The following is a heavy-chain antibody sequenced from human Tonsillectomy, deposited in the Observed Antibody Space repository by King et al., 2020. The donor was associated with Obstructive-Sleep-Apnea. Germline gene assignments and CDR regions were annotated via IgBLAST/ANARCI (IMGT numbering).Heavy chain of an antibody. Sequence: QLQESGPGLVKPSETLSLTCTVSGYSISSGHYWGWVRQPPGKGLEWIGTIYHSGSTYYNPFLKSRVTISVDTSKNQFSLKLSSVTAADTAVVHCARGRAQTGTAGHFFDHWGQGTLVTVSS. J-gene: IGHJ4*02. V-gene: IGHV4-38-2*02. CDR2: IYHSGST. CDR3: ARGRAQTGTAGHFFDH. CDR1: GYSISSGHY. D-gene: IGHD1-7*01.